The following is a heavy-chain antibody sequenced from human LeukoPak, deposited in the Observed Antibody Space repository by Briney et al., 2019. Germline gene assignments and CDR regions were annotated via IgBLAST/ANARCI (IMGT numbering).Heavy chain of an antibody. V-gene: IGHV4-39*07. CDR3: ARYCSSTSCYPRNRYYYGMDV. J-gene: IGHJ6*02. D-gene: IGHD2-2*01. Sequence: SETLSLTCTVSGGSISSSSYYWGWIRQPPGKGLEWIGSIYYSGSTNYSPSLKSRVTISVDTSKNQFSLKLSSVTAADTAVYYCARYCSSTSCYPRNRYYYGMDVWGQGTTVTVSS. CDR1: GGSISSSSYY. CDR2: IYYSGST.